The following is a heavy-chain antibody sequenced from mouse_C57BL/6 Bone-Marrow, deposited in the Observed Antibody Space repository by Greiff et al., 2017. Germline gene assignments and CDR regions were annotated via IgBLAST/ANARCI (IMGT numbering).Heavy chain of an antibody. CDR1: GFSFNTYA. D-gene: IGHD3-1*01. CDR3: VGQGVCSRAFAY. J-gene: IGHJ3*01. Sequence: EVQLQQSGGGLVQPKGSLKLSCAASGFSFNTYAMNWVRQAPGKGLEWVARIRSKSNNYATYYADSVKDRFTISRDDSESMLYLQMNNLKTEDTAMDYCVGQGVCSRAFAYWGQGTLVTVSA. CDR2: IRSKSNNYAT. V-gene: IGHV10-1*01.